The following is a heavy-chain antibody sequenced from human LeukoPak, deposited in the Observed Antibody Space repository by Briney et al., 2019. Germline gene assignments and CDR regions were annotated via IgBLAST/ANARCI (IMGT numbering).Heavy chain of an antibody. Sequence: SETLSLTCAVYGGSFSGYYWSWLRQPPGKGLEWIGEINHNGNTNYNPSLKSRVTISVDTSKNQFSLKLSSVTAADTAVYYCARGRLVRGVIIRAGDYFDYWGQGTLVTVSS. CDR2: INHNGNT. J-gene: IGHJ4*02. V-gene: IGHV4-34*01. D-gene: IGHD3-10*01. CDR3: ARGRLVRGVIIRAGDYFDY. CDR1: GGSFSGYY.